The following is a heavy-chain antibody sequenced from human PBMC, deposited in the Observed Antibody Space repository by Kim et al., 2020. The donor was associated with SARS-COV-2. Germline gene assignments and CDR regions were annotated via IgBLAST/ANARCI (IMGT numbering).Heavy chain of an antibody. V-gene: IGHV1-2*02. Sequence: ASVKVSCKASGYTFTGYYMHWVGQAPGQGLEWMGWINPNSGGTNYAQKFQGRVTMTRDTSISTAYMELSRLRSDDTAVYYCARGDSSSWHFYYYYGMDVWGQGTTVTVSS. CDR1: GYTFTGYY. CDR2: INPNSGGT. D-gene: IGHD6-13*01. J-gene: IGHJ6*02. CDR3: ARGDSSSWHFYYYYGMDV.